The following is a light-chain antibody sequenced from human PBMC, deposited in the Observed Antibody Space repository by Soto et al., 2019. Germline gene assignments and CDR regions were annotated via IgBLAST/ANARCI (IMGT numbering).Light chain of an antibody. CDR1: QSVSSN. J-gene: IGKJ1*01. V-gene: IGKV3D-15*01. Sequence: EIVMTQSPATLSVSPGERATLSCRASQSVSSNLASYQPKPGQAPRLLIYGASIRATGIPTRFSGSGSGTEFTLTISSLQYEDFAVYYSQQYNNWPPTYGQGTKVDIK. CDR3: QQYNNWPPT. CDR2: GAS.